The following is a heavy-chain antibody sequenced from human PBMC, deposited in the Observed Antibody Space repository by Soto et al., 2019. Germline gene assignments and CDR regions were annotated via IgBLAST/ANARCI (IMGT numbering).Heavy chain of an antibody. CDR3: TSEDVATGLV. Sequence: VKVSWKTSGFIFTSSAVQWWRQSLGQLLDWMVLIVVASFKTDYAHKFHKRVNLTKYMSTSTFYMELRSLTFEDTAIYYCTSEDVATGLVWGPGSMVTVSS. V-gene: IGHV1-58*01. D-gene: IGHD5-12*01. CDR1: GFIFTSSA. J-gene: IGHJ4*02. CDR2: IVVASFKT.